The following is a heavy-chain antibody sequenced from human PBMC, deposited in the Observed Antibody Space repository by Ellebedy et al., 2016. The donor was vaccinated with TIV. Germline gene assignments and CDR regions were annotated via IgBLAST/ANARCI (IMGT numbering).Heavy chain of an antibody. J-gene: IGHJ6*02. V-gene: IGHV1-18*04. CDR2: ISGYNGHT. Sequence: ASVKVSCKASGYTFSSNGISWVRQAPGQGLEWIGWISGYNGHTTYAQKFQDRLTVTRDTSTSTAYMELMSLRSDDTAIYYCAREQSGRYFDWLLSYNLDVWGQGTTVTVSS. D-gene: IGHD3-9*01. CDR3: AREQSGRYFDWLLSYNLDV. CDR1: GYTFSSNG.